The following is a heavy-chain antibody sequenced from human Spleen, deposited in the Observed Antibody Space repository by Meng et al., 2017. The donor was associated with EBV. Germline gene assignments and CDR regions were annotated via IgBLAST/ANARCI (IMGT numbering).Heavy chain of an antibody. Sequence: ECGAGTGKTSETLFHTCNVLGGSLRSDNNYWERIREPPGKGLEWIGYIYYSGSTKYNPSLKSRVTISMDTSKNQFSLKLSSVTAADTAVYYCARVWGVGFYFNYWGQGALVTVSS. CDR2: IYYSGST. D-gene: IGHD3-16*01. J-gene: IGHJ4*02. CDR3: ARVWGVGFYFNY. V-gene: IGHV4-61*01. CDR1: GGSLRSDNNY.